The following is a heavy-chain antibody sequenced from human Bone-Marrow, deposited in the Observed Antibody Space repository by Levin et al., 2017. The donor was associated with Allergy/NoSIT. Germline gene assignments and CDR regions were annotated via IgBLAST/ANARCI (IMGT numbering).Heavy chain of an antibody. D-gene: IGHD2-21*01. CDR3: ARNSGSCNSCGY. Sequence: GGSLRLSCAASGFTVSNNYMSWVRQAPGKGLEWVSLIYSDGSTRFVDSVKGRFTISRDSSKNTLYLQMNSLRAEDTAVYYCARNSGSCNSCGYWGQGTLVTVSS. V-gene: IGHV3-66*01. CDR2: IYSDGST. CDR1: GFTVSNNY. J-gene: IGHJ4*02.